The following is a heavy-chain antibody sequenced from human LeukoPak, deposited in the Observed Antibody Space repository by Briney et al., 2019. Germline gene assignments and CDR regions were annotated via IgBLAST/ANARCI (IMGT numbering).Heavy chain of an antibody. J-gene: IGHJ4*02. CDR2: IYYSGST. D-gene: IGHD1-26*01. Sequence: GSLRLSCAASGLNFSSYSMTWIRQPPGKGLERIRYIYYSGSTNYNPSLKSRVTISVDTSKNQFSLKLSSVTAADTAVYYCARHTAGWELLPLFDYWGQGTLVTVSS. V-gene: IGHV4-59*08. CDR1: GLNFSSYS. CDR3: ARHTAGWELLPLFDY.